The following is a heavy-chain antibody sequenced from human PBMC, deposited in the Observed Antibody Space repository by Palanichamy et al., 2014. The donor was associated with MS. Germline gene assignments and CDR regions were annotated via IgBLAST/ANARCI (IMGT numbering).Heavy chain of an antibody. D-gene: IGHD6-19*01. CDR2: IYNSGST. CDR3: ARHGREVGIALAGNGFYFDY. J-gene: IGHJ4*02. Sequence: QVQLQESGPGLVKPSETLSLTCTVSGGSISNYYWSWIRQPPGKGLEWIGFIYNSGSTNYNPSLESRVTISVDTSKNQFSLKLSSVTAADTAVYYCARHGREVGIALAGNGFYFDYWSQGTLVTVSS. V-gene: IGHV4-59*01. CDR1: GGSISNYY.